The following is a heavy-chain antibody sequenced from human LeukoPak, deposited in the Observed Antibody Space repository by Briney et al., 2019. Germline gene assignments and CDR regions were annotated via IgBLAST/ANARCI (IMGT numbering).Heavy chain of an antibody. J-gene: IGHJ4*02. V-gene: IGHV4-59*08. CDR3: ARRGRIAAAKGSGYFDY. D-gene: IGHD6-13*01. CDR2: IYYSGST. CDR1: GGSISSYY. Sequence: TSETLSLTCTVSGGSISSYYWSWIRQPPGKGLEWIGYIYYSGSTNYNPSLKSRVTISVDTSKNQFSPKLSSVTAADTAVYYCARRGRIAAAKGSGYFDYWGQGTLVTVSS.